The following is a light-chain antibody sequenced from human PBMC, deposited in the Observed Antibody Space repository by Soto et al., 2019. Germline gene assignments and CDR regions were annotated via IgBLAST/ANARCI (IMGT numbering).Light chain of an antibody. J-gene: IGKJ1*01. CDR3: RKSYSTPPT. CDR1: QSISSY. CDR2: AAS. Sequence: DIQMTQSPSSLSASVGDRVTITCRASQSISSYLNWYQQKPGKAPKLLIYAASSLQSGVPSRFSGSGSGTDFTLTISSLQPEDFATYYSRKSYSTPPTYCQGTKVDIK. V-gene: IGKV1-39*01.